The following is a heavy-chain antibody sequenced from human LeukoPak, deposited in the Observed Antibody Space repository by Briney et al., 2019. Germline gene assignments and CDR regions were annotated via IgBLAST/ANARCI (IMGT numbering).Heavy chain of an antibody. D-gene: IGHD3-16*02. CDR1: GFTFNTYA. J-gene: IGHJ6*02. V-gene: IGHV3-23*01. CDR2: ISGSGDST. Sequence: GGSLRLSCAASGFTFNTYAMSWVRQAPGKGLEWVSAISGSGDSTYYADSVKGRFTISRDNSKDTLYLQMDSLRAEDTALYYCAREEHDYVWGSYRYYYYYGIDVWGQGTTVTVSS. CDR3: AREEHDYVWGSYRYYYYYGIDV.